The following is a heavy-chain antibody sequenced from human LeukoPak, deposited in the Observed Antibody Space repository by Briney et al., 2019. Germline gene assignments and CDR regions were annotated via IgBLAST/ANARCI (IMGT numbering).Heavy chain of an antibody. J-gene: IGHJ4*02. CDR2: VHYSGKT. Sequence: SETLSLTCTVSGASISSNNYYWGWIRQPPGKGLEYIGSVHYSGKTYYNPSLKSRLTVSLETPRNQFSLRLTSVTAADTAVYYCVRDLGGDYDSSGSASFDCWGQGTLVTVSS. V-gene: IGHV4-39*07. CDR3: VRDLGGDYDSSGSASFDC. D-gene: IGHD3-22*01. CDR1: GASISSNNYY.